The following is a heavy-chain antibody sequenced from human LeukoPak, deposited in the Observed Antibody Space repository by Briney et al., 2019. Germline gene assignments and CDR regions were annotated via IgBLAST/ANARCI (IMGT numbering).Heavy chain of an antibody. CDR3: AKEVGTFTLDY. CDR1: GFSFSTYG. D-gene: IGHD1-26*01. J-gene: IGHJ4*02. V-gene: IGHV3-30*18. CDR2: ISYDGSDK. Sequence: PGRSLRLSCAASGFSFSTYGMHWVRQAPGKGLEWVTVISYDGSDKYYADSVKGRFTISSDNSRNTLYLQMNSLRVEDTAVYYCAKEVGTFTLDYWGQGTLVTVSS.